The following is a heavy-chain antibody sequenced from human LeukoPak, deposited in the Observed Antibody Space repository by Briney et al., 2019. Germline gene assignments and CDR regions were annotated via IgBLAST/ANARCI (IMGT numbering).Heavy chain of an antibody. CDR3: ARVVSEYSSSWYLMD. J-gene: IGHJ4*02. Sequence: EASVKVSCKASGGTFSSYAISWVRQAPGQGLEWMGRIIPILGIANYAQKFQGRVTITADKSTSTAYMELSSLRSEDTAVYYCARVVSEYSSSWYLMDWGQGTLVTVPS. CDR2: IIPILGIA. V-gene: IGHV1-69*04. CDR1: GGTFSSYA. D-gene: IGHD6-13*01.